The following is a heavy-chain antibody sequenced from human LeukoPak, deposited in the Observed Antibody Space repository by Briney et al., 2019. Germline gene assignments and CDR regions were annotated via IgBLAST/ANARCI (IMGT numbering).Heavy chain of an antibody. CDR3: ARAVQAAPEAYYYYYMDV. CDR1: GFTFSSYS. CDR2: ISSSSSYI. J-gene: IGHJ6*03. Sequence: KPGGSLRLSCAAPGFTFSSYSMNWVRQAPGKGLEWVSSISSSSSYIYYADSVKGRFTISRDNAKNSLYLQMNSLRAEDTAVYDCARAVQAAPEAYYYYYMDVWGKRTTVTVSS. V-gene: IGHV3-21*01. D-gene: IGHD2-2*01.